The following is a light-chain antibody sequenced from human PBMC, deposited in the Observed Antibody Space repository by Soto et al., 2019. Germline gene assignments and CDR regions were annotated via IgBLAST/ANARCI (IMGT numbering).Light chain of an antibody. CDR1: SSDFGDFNY. Sequence: QSASTQPASVSGSPGQSITLSCTGTSSDFGDFNYVYWYQHHPGKAPKLIIYDVTNRPSGVSNRFSGSKSGDTASLTISGLQAEDEADYYCTSYTTSITYVFGTGTKVTVL. J-gene: IGLJ1*01. CDR2: DVT. V-gene: IGLV2-14*03. CDR3: TSYTTSITYV.